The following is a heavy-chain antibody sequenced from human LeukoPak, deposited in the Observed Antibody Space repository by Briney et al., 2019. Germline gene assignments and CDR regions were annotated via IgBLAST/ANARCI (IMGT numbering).Heavy chain of an antibody. D-gene: IGHD2-2*01. CDR2: INSDGSST. CDR1: GFTFSSYW. J-gene: IGHJ6*03. Sequence: PGGSLRLSCAASGFTFSSYWMHWVRQAPRKGLVWVSRINSDGSSTSYADSVKGRFTISRDNAKNTLYLQMNSLRAEDTAVYYCARDNAITTWDYYYYMDVWGKGTTVTVSS. CDR3: ARDNAITTWDYYYYMDV. V-gene: IGHV3-74*01.